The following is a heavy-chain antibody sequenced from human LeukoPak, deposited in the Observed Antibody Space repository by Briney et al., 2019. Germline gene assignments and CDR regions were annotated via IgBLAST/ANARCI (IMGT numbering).Heavy chain of an antibody. Sequence: GGSLRLSCAASGFTFSSYSMNWVHQAPGKGLEWVSSISSSSSYIHYADSVKGRFTISRDNAKNSLYLQMNSLRAEDTAEYYCTNGGHSSGWYAFDYWGQGTLDTVSS. V-gene: IGHV3-21*01. J-gene: IGHJ4*02. D-gene: IGHD6-19*01. CDR2: ISSSSSYI. CDR1: GFTFSSYS. CDR3: TNGGHSSGWYAFDY.